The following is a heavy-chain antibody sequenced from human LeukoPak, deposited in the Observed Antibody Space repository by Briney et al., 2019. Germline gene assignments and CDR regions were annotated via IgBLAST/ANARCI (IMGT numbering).Heavy chain of an antibody. CDR1: GFTFSGSA. V-gene: IGHV3-73*01. CDR2: IRSKANSYAT. D-gene: IGHD3-22*01. CDR3: TTRGYLPNDHDY. J-gene: IGHJ4*02. Sequence: GGSLRLSCAASGFTFSGSAMHRVRQASGKGLEWVGRIRSKANSYATAYAASVKGRFTISRDDSKNTAYLQMNSLKTEDTAVYYCTTRGYLPNDHDYWGQGTLVTVSS.